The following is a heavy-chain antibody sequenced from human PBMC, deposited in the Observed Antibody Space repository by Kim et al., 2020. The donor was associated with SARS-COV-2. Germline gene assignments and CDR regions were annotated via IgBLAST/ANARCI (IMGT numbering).Heavy chain of an antibody. CDR3: ARSTEGRFDY. J-gene: IGHJ4*02. V-gene: IGHV3-48*02. CDR2: ITSDTLTI. CDR1: GFMFSVYS. Sequence: GGSLRLSCKASGFMFSVYSVNWVRQAPGKGLEWVSYITSDTLTIDYADSVKGRFTISRDNARNSLFLQMNSLRDEDTAVYYCARSTEGRFDYWGQGNLVT. D-gene: IGHD1-26*01.